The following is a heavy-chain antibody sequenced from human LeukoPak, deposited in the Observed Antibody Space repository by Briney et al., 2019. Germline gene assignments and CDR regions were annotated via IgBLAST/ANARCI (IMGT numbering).Heavy chain of an antibody. V-gene: IGHV3-33*01. CDR3: ARHNHDWGWDF. D-gene: IGHD2-8*02. CDR2: IWPDGTIQ. CDR1: GFIFSYYG. Sequence: GRSLRLSCEASGFIFSYYGMHWVRQAPGKGLEWLAVIWPDGTIQYYADPVKGRFTISRDNSKNTLYLQLTGLRADDSAVYYCARHNHDWGWDFWGQGAQVTVSS. J-gene: IGHJ4*02.